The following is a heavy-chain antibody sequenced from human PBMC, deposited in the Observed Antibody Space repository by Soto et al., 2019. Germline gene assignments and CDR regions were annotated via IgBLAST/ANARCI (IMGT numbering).Heavy chain of an antibody. Sequence: QVQLQESGPGLVKPSQTLSLTCTVSGGSISSGDYYWSWIRQPPGKGLEWIGYIYYSGSTYYNPSLKSRVTTSVDTSKNQFSLKLSSVTAADTAVYYCARDAASCSGGSCYSHYFDYWGQGTLVTVSS. V-gene: IGHV4-30-4*01. CDR2: IYYSGST. CDR3: ARDAASCSGGSCYSHYFDY. J-gene: IGHJ4*02. CDR1: GGSISSGDYY. D-gene: IGHD2-15*01.